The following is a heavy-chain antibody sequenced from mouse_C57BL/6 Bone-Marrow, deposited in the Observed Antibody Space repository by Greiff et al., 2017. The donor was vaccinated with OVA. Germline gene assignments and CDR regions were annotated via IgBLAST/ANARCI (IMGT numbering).Heavy chain of an antibody. Sequence: DVHLVESGGGLVKPGGSLKLSCAASGFTFSDYGMHWVRQAPEKGLEWVAYISSGSSTIYYADTVKGRFTISRDNAKNTLFLQMTSLRPEDTAMYYCANLGRPDYWGQGTTLTVSS. CDR2: ISSGSSTI. J-gene: IGHJ2*01. D-gene: IGHD4-1*01. V-gene: IGHV5-17*01. CDR1: GFTFSDYG. CDR3: ANLGRPDY.